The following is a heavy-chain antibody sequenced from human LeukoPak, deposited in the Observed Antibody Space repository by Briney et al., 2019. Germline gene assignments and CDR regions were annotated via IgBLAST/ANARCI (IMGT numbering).Heavy chain of an antibody. J-gene: IGHJ4*02. CDR1: GFTFSSYA. V-gene: IGHV3-23*01. D-gene: IGHD3-22*01. CDR3: ARDHYYDSSGFSPLDY. CDR2: IGAGGTFT. Sequence: GGSLRLSCTASGFTFSSYAMNWVRQAPGKGLEWVSGIGAGGTFTYYADSVKGRFTISRDNSKNTLYLQMNSQRAEDTAVYYCARDHYYDSSGFSPLDYWGQGTLVTVSS.